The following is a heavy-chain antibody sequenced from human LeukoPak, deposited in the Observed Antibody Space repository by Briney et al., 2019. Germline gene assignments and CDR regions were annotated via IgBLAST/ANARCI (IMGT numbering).Heavy chain of an antibody. CDR2: IYYSGST. J-gene: IGHJ5*02. V-gene: IGHV4-59*01. Sequence: SETLSLTCTVSGGSISRYYWSWIRQPPGKGLEWIGYIYYSGSTNYNPSLKSRVTISEDTSKNQFSLTLSSVTAADTAVYYCASMYYDFWSGFNWFDPWGQGTLVTVSS. D-gene: IGHD3-3*01. CDR1: GGSISRYY. CDR3: ASMYYDFWSGFNWFDP.